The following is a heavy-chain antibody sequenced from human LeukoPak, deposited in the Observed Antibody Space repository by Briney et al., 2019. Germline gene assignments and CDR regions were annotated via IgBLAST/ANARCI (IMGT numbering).Heavy chain of an antibody. D-gene: IGHD2-15*01. CDR3: ARPYCSGGSCYGRDWFDP. Sequence: GESLKISCKGSGYSFTSYWIGWVRQMPGKGLEWMGIIYPGDSDTRYSPSFQGQVTISADKSISTAYLQWSSLKASDTAMYYCARPYCSGGSCYGRDWFDPWGQGILVTVSS. V-gene: IGHV5-51*03. J-gene: IGHJ5*02. CDR2: IYPGDSDT. CDR1: GYSFTSYW.